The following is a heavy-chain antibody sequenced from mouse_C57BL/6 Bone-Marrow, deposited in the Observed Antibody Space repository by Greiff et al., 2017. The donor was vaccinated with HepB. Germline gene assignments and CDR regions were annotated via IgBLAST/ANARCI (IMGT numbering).Heavy chain of an antibody. D-gene: IGHD2-1*01. V-gene: IGHV5-15*01. CDR1: GFTFSDYG. CDR2: ISNLAYSI. CDR3: ARRGGNNWYFDV. J-gene: IGHJ1*03. Sequence: EVQGVESGGGLVQPGGSLKLSCAASGFTFSDYGMAWVRQAPRKGPEWVAFISNLAYSIYYADTVTGRFTISRENAKNTLYLEMSSLRSEDTAMYYCARRGGNNWYFDVWGTGTTVTVSS.